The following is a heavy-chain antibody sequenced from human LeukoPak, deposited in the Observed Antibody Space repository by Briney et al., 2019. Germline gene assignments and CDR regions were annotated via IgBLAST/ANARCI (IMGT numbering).Heavy chain of an antibody. J-gene: IGHJ4*02. V-gene: IGHV5-51*01. Sequence: GESLKISCKGSGYRFTSYWITWVRQMPGKGLEWMGIIYPGDSGTRYSPSFQGQVTISADKSISTAYLQWSSLKASDTAMYYCTRRPGNYYDYWGQGTLVTVSS. CDR1: GYRFTSYW. CDR2: IYPGDSGT. D-gene: IGHD1-26*01. CDR3: TRRPGNYYDY.